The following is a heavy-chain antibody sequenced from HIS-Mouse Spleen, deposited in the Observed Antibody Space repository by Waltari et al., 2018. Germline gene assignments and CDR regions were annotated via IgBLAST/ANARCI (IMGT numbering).Heavy chain of an antibody. D-gene: IGHD3-10*01. CDR3: ARDNLIYRGQALLWFGELNY. J-gene: IGHJ4*02. Sequence: QVQLVQSGAEVKKPGASVKVSCKASGYTFTSYGISWVRQAPGQGLEWMGWIRPYNGNTNYAQKPQGRVTMTTDTSTSTAYMELRSLRSDDTAVYYCARDNLIYRGQALLWFGELNYWGQGTLVTVSS. V-gene: IGHV1-18*01. CDR1: GYTFTSYG. CDR2: IRPYNGNT.